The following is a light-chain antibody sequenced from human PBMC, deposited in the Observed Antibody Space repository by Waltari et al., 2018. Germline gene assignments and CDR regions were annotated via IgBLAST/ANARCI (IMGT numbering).Light chain of an antibody. J-gene: IGKJ1*01. CDR3: HHYYSTPRT. Sequence: DIVMTQSPDSLAVSLGERATINCKPSRSLLCTSNNENYLAWYQQKPGQPPKLLIYWASNRESGVPDRFSGSGSGTDFTLTISSLQAEDVAVYYCHHYYSTPRTFGQGTKVEIK. CDR1: RSLLCTSNNENY. CDR2: WAS. V-gene: IGKV4-1*01.